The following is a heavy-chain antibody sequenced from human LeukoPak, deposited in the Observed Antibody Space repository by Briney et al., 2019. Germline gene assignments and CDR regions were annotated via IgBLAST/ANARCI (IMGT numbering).Heavy chain of an antibody. CDR2: ISSGGSTI. J-gene: IGHJ4*02. Sequence: GGSLRLSCAASGFTFSSYELNWVRQGPGKGLEWVSYISSGGSTIYHADSVKGRFTIARDNAKNSLHLQMNSLRAEDTAVYYCARENGNSYGYLDYWGQGTLVTVSS. CDR1: GFTFSSYE. D-gene: IGHD5-18*01. V-gene: IGHV3-48*03. CDR3: ARENGNSYGYLDY.